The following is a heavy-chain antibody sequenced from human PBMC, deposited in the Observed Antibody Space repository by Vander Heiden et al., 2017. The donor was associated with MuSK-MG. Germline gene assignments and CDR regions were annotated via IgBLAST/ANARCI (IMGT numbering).Heavy chain of an antibody. CDR2: IKQDGSEK. D-gene: IGHD6-6*01. J-gene: IGHJ4*02. V-gene: IGHV3-7*03. Sequence: EVQLVESGGGLVQPGGSLRLPCAASGLTVGRYWMSWVRQAPGKGLEWVANIKQDGSEKYYVDSVKGRFTISRDNAKNSLYLQMNSLRAEDTAVYYCARDLPSIAARGYDYWGQGTLVTVSS. CDR3: ARDLPSIAARGYDY. CDR1: GLTVGRYW.